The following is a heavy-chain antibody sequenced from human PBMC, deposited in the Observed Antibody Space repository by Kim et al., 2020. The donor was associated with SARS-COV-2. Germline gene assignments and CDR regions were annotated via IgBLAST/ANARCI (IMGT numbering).Heavy chain of an antibody. V-gene: IGHV4-31*01. D-gene: IGHD3-9*01. CDR3: ARGSDWSKGGDC. CDR2: T. Sequence: TYYTPSLQSPATISVDTSKNQFSLKLTSVTAADTAVYYCARGSDWSKGGDCWGRGTLVTVSS. J-gene: IGHJ4*02.